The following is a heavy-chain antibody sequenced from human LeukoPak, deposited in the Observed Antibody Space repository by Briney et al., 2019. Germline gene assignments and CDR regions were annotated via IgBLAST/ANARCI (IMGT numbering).Heavy chain of an antibody. V-gene: IGHV1-46*01. J-gene: IGHJ4*02. CDR1: GYTFTNYY. Sequence: GASVTVSCKASGYTFTNYYMHWVRQAPGQGLEWMGIINPSGGSTSYPQKFQGRVTMTRDTSTTTVYMELSSLRSEDSAVYYCARDFGGNSGDFDYWGQGTLVAVSS. CDR2: INPSGGST. CDR3: ARDFGGNSGDFDY. D-gene: IGHD4-23*01.